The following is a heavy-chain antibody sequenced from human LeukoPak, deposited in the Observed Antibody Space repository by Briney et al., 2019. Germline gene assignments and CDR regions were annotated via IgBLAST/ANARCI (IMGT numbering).Heavy chain of an antibody. V-gene: IGHV1-18*01. D-gene: IGHD6-6*01. CDR2: ISAYNGNT. CDR3: ARLASSYWFDP. J-gene: IGHJ5*02. CDR1: GYTFTSYG. Sequence: ASVKVSCKASGYTFTSYGISWVRQAPGQGLEWMGWISAYNGNTNYAQKLQGRVTMTTDTSTSTAYKELRSLRSDDTAVYYCARLASSYWFDPWGQGTLVTVSS.